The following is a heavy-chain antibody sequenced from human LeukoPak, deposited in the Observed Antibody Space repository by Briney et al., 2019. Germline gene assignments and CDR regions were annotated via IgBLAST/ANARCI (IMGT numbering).Heavy chain of an antibody. CDR2: IRYDGSNK. V-gene: IGHV3-30*02. CDR3: AKDPTPPKAGFDP. Sequence: PGGPLRLSCAASGFTFSSYGMHWVRQAPGKGLEWVAFIRYDGSNKYYADSVKGRFTISRDNSKNTLYLQMNSLRAEDTAVYYCAKDPTPPKAGFDPWGQGTLVTVSS. CDR1: GFTFSSYG. J-gene: IGHJ5*02. D-gene: IGHD6-25*01.